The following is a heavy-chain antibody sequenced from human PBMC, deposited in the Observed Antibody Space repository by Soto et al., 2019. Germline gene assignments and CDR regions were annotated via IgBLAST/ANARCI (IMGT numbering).Heavy chain of an antibody. D-gene: IGHD3-9*01. CDR3: ARHADISTGYPY. V-gene: IGHV4-39*01. CDR2: IYYSGST. Sequence: QLQLQESGPGLVKPSETLSLTCTVSGGSISSSSYYWGWIRQPPGKGLEWIGSIYYSGSTYYNPFLKSPAPISVATSMNQFSLKLRSVTAADTAVYSRARHADISTGYPYWGQGTLVTVSS. CDR1: GGSISSSSYY. J-gene: IGHJ4*02.